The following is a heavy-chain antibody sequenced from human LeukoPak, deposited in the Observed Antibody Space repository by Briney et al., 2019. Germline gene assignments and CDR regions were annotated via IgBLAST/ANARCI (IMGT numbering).Heavy chain of an antibody. CDR1: GFTFSSAW. Sequence: GGSLRLSCAASGFTFSSAWMSRVRRAPGKGLEWVVRIKSKTDGGTTDYAAPVKGRFTISRDDSKNTLYLQMNSLKTEDTAVYYCTTAAGIYYGMDVRGQGTTVTVSS. D-gene: IGHD6-13*01. J-gene: IGHJ6*02. V-gene: IGHV3-15*01. CDR2: IKSKTDGGTT. CDR3: TTAAGIYYGMDV.